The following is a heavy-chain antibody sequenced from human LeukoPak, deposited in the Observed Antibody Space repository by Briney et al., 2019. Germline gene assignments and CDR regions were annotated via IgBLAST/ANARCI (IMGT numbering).Heavy chain of an antibody. D-gene: IGHD2-2*01. V-gene: IGHV3-30-3*01. CDR3: AKGYCSSTSCYFHYYGMDV. CDR1: GFTFSSYA. Sequence: GGSLRLSCAASGFTFSSYAMHWVRQAPGKGLEWVAVISYDGSNKYYADSVKGRFTTSRDNSKNTLYVQMNSLRAEDTAVYYCAKGYCSSTSCYFHYYGMDVWGQGTTVTVSS. CDR2: ISYDGSNK. J-gene: IGHJ6*02.